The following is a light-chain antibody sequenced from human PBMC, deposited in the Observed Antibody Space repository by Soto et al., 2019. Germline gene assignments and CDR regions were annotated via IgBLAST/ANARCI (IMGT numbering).Light chain of an antibody. Sequence: EIVLTQSPATLSLSPGERATLSCRASQSVSSSYLAWYQQKPGQAPRLLIYGASIRATGIPTRFSGSRSGAEFTLTINSLQSEDFAVYYCQPYNNWPLTFGGGTKVDIK. CDR2: GAS. CDR3: QPYNNWPLT. J-gene: IGKJ4*01. V-gene: IGKV3D-15*01. CDR1: QSVSSSY.